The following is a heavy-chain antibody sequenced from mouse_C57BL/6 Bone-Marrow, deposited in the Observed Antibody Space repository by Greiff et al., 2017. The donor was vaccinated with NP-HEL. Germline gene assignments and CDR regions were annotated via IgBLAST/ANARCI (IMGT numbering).Heavy chain of an antibody. CDR2: ISSGGSYT. D-gene: IGHD4-1*01. CDR1: GFTFSSYG. CDR3: ARHRTGTSSWFAY. J-gene: IGHJ3*01. Sequence: EVKLMESGGDLVKPGGSLKLSCAASGFTFSSYGMSWVRQTPDKRLEWVATISSGGSYTYYPDSVKGRFTISRDNAKNTLYLQMSSLKSEDTAVYYCARHRTGTSSWFAYWGQGTLVTVSA. V-gene: IGHV5-6*01.